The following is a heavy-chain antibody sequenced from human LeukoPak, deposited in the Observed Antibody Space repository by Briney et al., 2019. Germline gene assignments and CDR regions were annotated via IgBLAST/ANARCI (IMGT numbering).Heavy chain of an antibody. Sequence: GGSLRLSCAASGFTVSSNYMSWVRQAPGKGLEWVSVIYSGGSTYYADSVKGRFTISRDNSKNTLYLQMNSLRAEDTAVYCCARELLWGYMDVWGKGTTVTISS. J-gene: IGHJ6*03. CDR3: ARELLWGYMDV. CDR1: GFTVSSNY. CDR2: IYSGGST. D-gene: IGHD3-10*01. V-gene: IGHV3-53*01.